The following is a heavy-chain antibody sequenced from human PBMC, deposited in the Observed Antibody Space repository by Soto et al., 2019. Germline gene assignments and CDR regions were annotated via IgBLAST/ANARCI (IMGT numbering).Heavy chain of an antibody. Sequence: ASVKVSCKAFGYTFTNNAIHWVRQAPGQELEWMGWVNGGDGDTMCSQKFQDRVTITRDTSASTTYMELRSLTSEDTAIFYCARDTYTQWYSPTCAMDVWGQGTTVTVSS. J-gene: IGHJ6*02. CDR2: VNGGDGDT. D-gene: IGHD2-15*01. CDR3: ARDTYTQWYSPTCAMDV. CDR1: GYTFTNNA. V-gene: IGHV1-3*01.